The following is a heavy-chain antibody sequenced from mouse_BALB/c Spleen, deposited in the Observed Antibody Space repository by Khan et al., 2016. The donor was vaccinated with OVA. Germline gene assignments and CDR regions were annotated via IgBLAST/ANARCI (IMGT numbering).Heavy chain of an antibody. J-gene: IGHJ2*01. CDR1: GYTFTTYW. Sequence: QVQLQQSGAELAKPGASVKMSCKASGYTFTTYWLHWVKQRPGQGLEWIGYINPTSGYTAYNQKFKDKATLTADKSASTAYMQLSSLTSDDSAVYYCARDRIDDWGQGTTRTVSS. V-gene: IGHV1-7*01. CDR3: ARDRIDD. CDR2: INPTSGYT.